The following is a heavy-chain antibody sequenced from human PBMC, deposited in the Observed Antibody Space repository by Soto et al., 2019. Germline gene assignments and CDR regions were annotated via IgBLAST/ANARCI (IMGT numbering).Heavy chain of an antibody. Sequence: GGSLRLSCAASGFNFNNYAINWVRQAPGKVLEWVSGMSSSGDKAYYADSVRGRFTISRDNSKNTVYLQMNSLRVDDTAIYHCAKVPTIFGVVTTYFDYWGQGTLVPVSS. CDR3: AKVPTIFGVVTTYFDY. CDR1: GFNFNNYA. J-gene: IGHJ4*01. CDR2: MSSSGDKA. D-gene: IGHD3-3*01. V-gene: IGHV3-23*01.